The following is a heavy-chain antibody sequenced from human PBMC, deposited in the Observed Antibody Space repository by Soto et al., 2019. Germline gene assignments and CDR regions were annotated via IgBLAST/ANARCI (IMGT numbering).Heavy chain of an antibody. CDR3: ARGTDSSSWEYYFDY. Sequence: ESGGGVVQPGRSLRLSCAASGFTFRSYGMHWVRQAPGKGLEWVAVIWYDGSNKYYADSVKGRFTISRDNSKNTLYLQMNSLRAEDTAVYYCARGTDSSSWEYYFDYWGQGTLVTVSS. D-gene: IGHD6-13*01. CDR2: IWYDGSNK. V-gene: IGHV3-33*01. CDR1: GFTFRSYG. J-gene: IGHJ4*02.